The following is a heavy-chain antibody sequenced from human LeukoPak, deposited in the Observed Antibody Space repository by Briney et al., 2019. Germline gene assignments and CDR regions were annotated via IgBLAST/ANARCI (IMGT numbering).Heavy chain of an antibody. CDR2: ITSKSYEGTT. CDR1: GFTFSTAF. J-gene: IGHJ5*02. Sequence: GGSLRLSCTAAGFTFSTAFMNWVRQAPGKGLEWVARITSKSYEGTTDYAAPVKGRFTISRDDSKNTLYLQMNSLEIEDTAVYYCSTAFYGAPLAWGQGTLVTVSS. D-gene: IGHD4-17*01. V-gene: IGHV3-15*01. CDR3: STAFYGAPLA.